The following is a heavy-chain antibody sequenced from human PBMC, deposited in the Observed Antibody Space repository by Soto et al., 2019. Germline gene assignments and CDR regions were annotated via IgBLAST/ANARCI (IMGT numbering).Heavy chain of an antibody. D-gene: IGHD6-19*01. CDR2: MYSGGGT. CDR1: GFTVGNNY. Sequence: EVHLVESGGGLIQPGGSLRLSCAASGFTVGNNYMNWVRQAPGKGLEWVSLMYSGGGTYDADYVKGRFTMSRDSSKNTLYLQLNSLRAEDTAMYYCTTSPSVGVWGQGTTVTVSS. V-gene: IGHV3-53*01. J-gene: IGHJ6*02. CDR3: TTSPSVGV.